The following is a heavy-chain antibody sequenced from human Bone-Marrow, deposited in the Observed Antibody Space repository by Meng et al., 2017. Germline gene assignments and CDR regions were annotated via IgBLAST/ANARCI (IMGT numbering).Heavy chain of an antibody. J-gene: IGHJ4*02. CDR2: INAGNGNT. Sequence: QAQLVKSGAEVKKTGASVRVSCRSSGYLFTTYLIYWVRQAPGQRLEWMGWINAGNGNTIYSQNFQGRVIITRDTSATTAYMELSGLRPEDTAVYYCANVAGYWGQGTLVTVSS. CDR1: GYLFTTYL. CDR3: ANVAGY. V-gene: IGHV1-3*01. D-gene: IGHD1-14*01.